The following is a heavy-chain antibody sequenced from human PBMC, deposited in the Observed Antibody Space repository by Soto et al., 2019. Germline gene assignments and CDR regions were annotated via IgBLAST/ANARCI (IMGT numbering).Heavy chain of an antibody. CDR1: GFTVSSNY. CDR3: ARDLSTDYDILPGRGN. D-gene: IGHD3-9*01. J-gene: IGHJ4*02. CDR2: IYSGGST. V-gene: IGHV3-66*01. Sequence: EVQLVESGGGLVQPGGSLRLSCAASGFTVSSNYMSWVRQAPGKGLEWVSVIYSGGSTYYADSVKGRFTISRDNSKNTLYLQMNSLRAEDTAVYYCARDLSTDYDILPGRGNWGQGTLVTVSS.